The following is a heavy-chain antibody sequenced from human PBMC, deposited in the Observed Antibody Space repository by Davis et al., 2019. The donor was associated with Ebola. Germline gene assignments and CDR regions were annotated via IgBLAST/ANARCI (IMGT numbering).Heavy chain of an antibody. J-gene: IGHJ4*02. Sequence: AASVKVSCKASGGTFSSYAISWVRQAPGQGLEWMGRIIPILDIANYAQKFQGRVTITRDTSASTAYMELSSLRSEDTAVYYCARSTVYNTGFDYWGQGTLVTVSS. V-gene: IGHV1-69*04. CDR1: GGTFSSYA. CDR2: IIPILDIA. CDR3: ARSTVYNTGFDY. D-gene: IGHD3-3*01.